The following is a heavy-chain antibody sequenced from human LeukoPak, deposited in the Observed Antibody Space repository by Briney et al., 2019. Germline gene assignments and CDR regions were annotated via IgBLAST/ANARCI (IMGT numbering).Heavy chain of an antibody. CDR1: GFTFSDYY. Sequence: GGSLRLSCAASGFTFSDYYMSWIRQAPGKGLEWVSYISSGSSYTDYADSVKGRFTISRDNAKNSLYLQMNTLRADDTAVYYYARVRDILPNWFDPWGQGTLVTVSS. CDR2: ISSGSSYT. D-gene: IGHD3-9*01. CDR3: ARVRDILPNWFDP. V-gene: IGHV3-11*06. J-gene: IGHJ5*02.